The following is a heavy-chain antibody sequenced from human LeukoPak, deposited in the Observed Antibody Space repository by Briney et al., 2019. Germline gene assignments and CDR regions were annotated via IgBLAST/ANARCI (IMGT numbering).Heavy chain of an antibody. J-gene: IGHJ3*02. CDR2: IYYSGPT. D-gene: IGHD1-26*01. Sequence: SETLSLTCTVPGGPINSFYWNWIRQPPGKGLEWIGYIYYSGPTNYNPSLKSRVTMSIDPSKKQFSLNLKSVTAADTAVYYCARGGIVEAVDGFDIWGQGTRVIVSS. CDR1: GGPINSFY. CDR3: ARGGIVEAVDGFDI. V-gene: IGHV4-59*01.